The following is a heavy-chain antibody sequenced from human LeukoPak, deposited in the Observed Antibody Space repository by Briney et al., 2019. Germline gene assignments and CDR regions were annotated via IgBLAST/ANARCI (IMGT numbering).Heavy chain of an antibody. Sequence: ASVKVSCKASGYTFTSYDINWVRQATGQGLEWMGWMNPNSGNAGYAQKFQGRVTMTRNTSISTAYMELSSLRSEDTAVYYCARSPRIAVAGSAFDIWGQGTMVTVSS. V-gene: IGHV1-8*01. CDR2: MNPNSGNA. J-gene: IGHJ3*02. CDR3: ARSPRIAVAGSAFDI. D-gene: IGHD6-19*01. CDR1: GYTFTSYD.